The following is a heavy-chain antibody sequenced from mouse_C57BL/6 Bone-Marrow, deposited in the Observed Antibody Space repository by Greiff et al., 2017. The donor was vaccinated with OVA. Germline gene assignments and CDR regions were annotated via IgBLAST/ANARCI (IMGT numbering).Heavy chain of an antibody. CDR1: GYTFTSYW. D-gene: IGHD2-4*01. CDR2: IYPASGST. CDR3: AREGDYDYSYAMDY. J-gene: IGHJ4*01. Sequence: VQLQQPGAELVKPGASVKMSCKASGYTFTSYWINWVKQRPGQGLEWIGDIYPASGSTNYNEKFKSKATLTVDTSSSTAYMQISRLTSEDSAVYYCAREGDYDYSYAMDYWGQGTSVTVSS. V-gene: IGHV1-55*01.